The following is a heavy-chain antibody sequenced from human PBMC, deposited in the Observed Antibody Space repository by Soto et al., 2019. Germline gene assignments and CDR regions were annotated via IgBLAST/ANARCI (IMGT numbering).Heavy chain of an antibody. CDR3: ARDPDGSGSLFDP. V-gene: IGHV4-34*01. CDR1: GGSFSGYY. CDR2: INHSGST. J-gene: IGHJ5*02. D-gene: IGHD3-10*01. Sequence: SETLSLTCAVYGGSFSGYYWSWIRQPPGKGLEWIGEINHSGSTNYNPSLKSRVTISVDTSKNQFSLKLSPVTAADTAVYYCARDPDGSGSLFDPWGQGTLVTVSS.